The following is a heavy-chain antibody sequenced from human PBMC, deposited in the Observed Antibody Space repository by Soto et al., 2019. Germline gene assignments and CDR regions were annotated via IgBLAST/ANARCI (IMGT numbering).Heavy chain of an antibody. CDR2: INAGNGNT. CDR3: ARVLGVAKGDY. V-gene: IGHV1-3*01. CDR1: GYTFTSYA. D-gene: IGHD3-3*01. J-gene: IGHJ4*02. Sequence: GASVKVSCKASGYTFTSYAIHWVRQAPGQRLEWMGWINAGNGNTKYSQKFQGRVTITRDTSASTAYMELSSLRSQDTAVYYCARVLGVAKGDYCGPGTLVTVSS.